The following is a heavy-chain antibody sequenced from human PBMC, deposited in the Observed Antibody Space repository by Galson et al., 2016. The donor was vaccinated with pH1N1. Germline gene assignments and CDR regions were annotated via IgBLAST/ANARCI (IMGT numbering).Heavy chain of an antibody. V-gene: IGHV3-30*04. Sequence: AASGFNFDTFPLHWVRQAPGKGLEWVAVISSDGRETHYAESVKGRFTTSRDSSKNTLYFQLSSLRPEDTATYYCTREGLRGYFPDWGQGTLVTVSS. D-gene: IGHD5-18*01. CDR3: TREGLRGYFPD. J-gene: IGHJ4*02. CDR2: ISSDGRET. CDR1: GFNFDTFP.